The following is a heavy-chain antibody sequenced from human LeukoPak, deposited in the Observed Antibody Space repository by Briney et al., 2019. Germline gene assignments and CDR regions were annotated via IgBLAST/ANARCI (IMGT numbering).Heavy chain of an antibody. CDR3: ARMGGSGSYFPQIFDY. CDR2: IWYDGSNK. J-gene: IGHJ4*02. D-gene: IGHD3-10*01. Sequence: GGSLRLSCAAPGFTFSSYGMHWVRQAPGKGLEWVAVIWYDGSNKYYVDSVKGRFTISRDNAKNSLYLQMNSLRAEDTAVYYCARMGGSGSYFPQIFDYWGQGTLVTVSS. CDR1: GFTFSSYG. V-gene: IGHV3-33*01.